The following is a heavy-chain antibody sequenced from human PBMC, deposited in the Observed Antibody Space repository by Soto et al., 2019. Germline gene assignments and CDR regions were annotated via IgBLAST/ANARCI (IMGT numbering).Heavy chain of an antibody. CDR2: INDRGSI. CDR1: GGSFSGYY. J-gene: IGHJ2*01. Sequence: QVQLPQWGAGPLRPLETLSLTCGVSGGSFSGYYWAWIRQSPGTGLEWIGEINDRGSINYNPSLKSRVSISVDTSQNNYSLHLRSVTAADTAVYYCARESHDILTGPPWVWYFDLWGRGTLVTVSS. V-gene: IGHV4-34*01. D-gene: IGHD3-9*01. CDR3: ARESHDILTGPPWVWYFDL.